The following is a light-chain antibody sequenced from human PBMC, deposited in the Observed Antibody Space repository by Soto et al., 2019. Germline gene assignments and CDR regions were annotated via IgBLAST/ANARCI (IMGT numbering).Light chain of an antibody. Sequence: EIVLTQSPGTLSLSAGERVTISCRASQSVISTYLAWYKQKPGQAPRLIIYGASSRATGIPDRVSGSGSGTDFTLTISRLQPEDFAVYYCQQYGSSPITFGQGTRLEIK. CDR1: QSVISTY. CDR3: QQYGSSPIT. J-gene: IGKJ5*01. CDR2: GAS. V-gene: IGKV3-20*01.